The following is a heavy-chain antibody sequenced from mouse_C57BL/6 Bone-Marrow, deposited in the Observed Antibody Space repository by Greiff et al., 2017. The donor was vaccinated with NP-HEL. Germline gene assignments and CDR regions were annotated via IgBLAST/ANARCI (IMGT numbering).Heavy chain of an antibody. CDR2: IDPANGNT. V-gene: IGHV14-3*01. CDR3: AGLRRRGYYAMDY. J-gene: IGHJ4*01. Sequence: EVQLKESVAELVRPGASVKLSCTASGFNIKNTYMHWVKQRPEQGLEWIGRIDPANGNTKYAPKFQGKATITADTSSNTAYLQLSSLTSEDTAIYYCAGLRRRGYYAMDYWGQGTSVTVSS. CDR1: GFNIKNTY. D-gene: IGHD2-4*01.